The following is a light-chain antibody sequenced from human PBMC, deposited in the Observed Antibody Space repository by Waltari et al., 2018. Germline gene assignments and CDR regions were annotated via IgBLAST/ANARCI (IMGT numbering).Light chain of an antibody. CDR2: EVN. V-gene: IGLV2-23*02. Sequence: QSALTQPASVSGSPGQAITISCTGTSSNVASYNLVSWYQQHPGKAPKVMIYEVNKRPPVVSNRLSGSKSGNTATLTISGLQAEDEADYYCCSYAGSTTYVFGTGTRVTVL. CDR1: SSNVASYNL. J-gene: IGLJ1*01. CDR3: CSYAGSTTYV.